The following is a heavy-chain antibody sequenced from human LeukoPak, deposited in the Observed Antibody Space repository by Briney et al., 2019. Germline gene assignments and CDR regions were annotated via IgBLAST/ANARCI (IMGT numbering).Heavy chain of an antibody. J-gene: IGHJ4*02. Sequence: ASVKVSCKASGYTFSNYGISWVRQAPGQGLEWMGWNSGDSGNTNYAQKLQGRVTMTTDTSTSTAYMELRSLRSDDTAVYYCARDAAMVPYYFDSCGQGTLVTVSS. CDR1: GYTFSNYG. V-gene: IGHV1-18*01. CDR2: NSGDSGNT. CDR3: ARDAAMVPYYFDS. D-gene: IGHD3-10*01.